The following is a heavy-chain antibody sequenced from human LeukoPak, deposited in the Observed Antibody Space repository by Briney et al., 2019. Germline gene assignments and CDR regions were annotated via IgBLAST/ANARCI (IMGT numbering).Heavy chain of an antibody. J-gene: IGHJ4*02. CDR1: GFTFSSYA. CDR2: ISGSGGST. CDR3: AKVGYCSSTSCYTPWYYFEY. D-gene: IGHD2-2*02. V-gene: IGHV3-23*01. Sequence: GGSLRLSCAASGFTFSSYAMSWVRQAPGKGLEWVSAISGSGGSTYYADSVKGRFTISRDNSKNTLYLQMNSLRAEDTAVYYCAKVGYCSSTSCYTPWYYFEYWGQGTLVTVSS.